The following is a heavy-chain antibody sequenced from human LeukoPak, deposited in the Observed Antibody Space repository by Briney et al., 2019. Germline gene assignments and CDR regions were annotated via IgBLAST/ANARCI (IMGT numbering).Heavy chain of an antibody. Sequence: PSETLSLTCTVSGGSISSYYWSWIRQPPGKGLEWLGYIYYSGSTNYNPSLKSRVTISADTSKNQFSLKLSSVTAADTAVYYCARSSEGRYYYDSSGYSYYYYMDVWGKGTTVTISS. D-gene: IGHD3-22*01. CDR2: IYYSGST. J-gene: IGHJ6*03. CDR3: ARSSEGRYYYDSSGYSYYYYMDV. CDR1: GGSISSYY. V-gene: IGHV4-59*01.